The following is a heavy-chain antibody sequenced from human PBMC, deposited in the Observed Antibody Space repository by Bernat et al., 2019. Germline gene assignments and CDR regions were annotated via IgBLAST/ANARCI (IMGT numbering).Heavy chain of an antibody. CDR2: ISGSGGST. Sequence: EVHLLESGGGLVQPGGSLRLSCAASGFTFSSYAMNWVRQAPGKGLEWVSGISGSGGSTYYADSVKGRFTISRDNSKNTLFLQMNSLRAEDTAVYYCATTKVVGATMGEAGWGQGTLVTVSS. CDR1: GFTFSSYA. CDR3: ATTKVVGATMGEAG. J-gene: IGHJ4*02. V-gene: IGHV3-23*01. D-gene: IGHD1-26*01.